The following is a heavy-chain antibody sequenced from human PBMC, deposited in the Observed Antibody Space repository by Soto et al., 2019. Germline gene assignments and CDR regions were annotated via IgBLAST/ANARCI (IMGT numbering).Heavy chain of an antibody. J-gene: IGHJ6*03. D-gene: IGHD3-10*01. Sequence: ASVKVSCKASGGTFSSYAISWVRQAPGQGLEWMGGIIPIFGTANYAQKFQGRVTITADESTSTAYMELSSLRSEDTAVYYCAREGMVRGVIIRDYYYYYMDVWGKGTTVTVSS. CDR3: AREGMVRGVIIRDYYYYYMDV. CDR1: GGTFSSYA. CDR2: IIPIFGTA. V-gene: IGHV1-69*13.